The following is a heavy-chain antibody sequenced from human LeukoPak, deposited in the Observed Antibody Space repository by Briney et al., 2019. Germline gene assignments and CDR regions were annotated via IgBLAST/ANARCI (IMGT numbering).Heavy chain of an antibody. D-gene: IGHD3-22*01. V-gene: IGHV3-21*01. CDR1: GFTFSSYS. Sequence: GGSLGLSCAASGFTFSSYSMNWVRQAPGKGLEWVSSISSSSSYIYYADSVKGRFTISRDNAKNSLYLQMNSLRAEDTAVYYCARSRDYYDSSGYSSYWGQGTLVTVSS. J-gene: IGHJ4*02. CDR3: ARSRDYYDSSGYSSY. CDR2: ISSSSSYI.